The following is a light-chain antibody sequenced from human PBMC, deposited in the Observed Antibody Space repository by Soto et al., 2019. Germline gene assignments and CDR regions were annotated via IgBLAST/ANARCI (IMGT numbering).Light chain of an antibody. CDR3: AAWDASLSACV. CDR1: SSNIGNNY. V-gene: IGLV1-51*02. CDR2: YSN. Sequence: QSVLTQSPSVSAAPGQKVTISCSGSSSNIGNNYVSWYQQLPGTAPKLLIYYSNQRPSGVPDRFSGSRSGTSASLAIVGLRSEDEAIYYCAAWDASLSACVFGNGTKVTVL. J-gene: IGLJ1*01.